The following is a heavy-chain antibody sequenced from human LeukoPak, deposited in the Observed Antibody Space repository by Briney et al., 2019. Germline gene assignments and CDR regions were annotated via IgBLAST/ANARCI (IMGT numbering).Heavy chain of an antibody. J-gene: IGHJ4*02. D-gene: IGHD3-3*01. CDR3: ARGGDFWSGYFDY. CDR1: GGSFSGYY. CDR2: INHSGSA. Sequence: PSETLSLTCAVSGGSFSGYYWTWIRQPPGKGLEWIGEINHSGSANYNPSLKSRVTISLDTSKNQFSLNLSSVTAADTAVYYCARGGDFWSGYFDYWGQGTLVTVSS. V-gene: IGHV4-34*01.